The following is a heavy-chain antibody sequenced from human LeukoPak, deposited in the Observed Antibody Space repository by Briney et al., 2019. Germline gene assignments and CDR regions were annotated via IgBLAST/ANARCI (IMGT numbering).Heavy chain of an antibody. Sequence: PGGSLRLSCAASGFTFSSHGMNWVRQAPGKGLEGGSGISGSGGRTYYADSVKGRFTISRDNSNHMLYLQMNSLIAEDTAIYYCAKDDDWLRFEPWGRGTPVSVSS. CDR3: AKDDDWLRFEP. V-gene: IGHV3-23*01. D-gene: IGHD5-12*01. J-gene: IGHJ5*02. CDR1: GFTFSSHG. CDR2: ISGSGGRT.